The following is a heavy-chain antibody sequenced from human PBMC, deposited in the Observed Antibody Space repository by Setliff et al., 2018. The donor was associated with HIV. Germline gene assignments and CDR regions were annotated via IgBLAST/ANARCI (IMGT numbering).Heavy chain of an antibody. Sequence: ASVKVSCKASGYRFNTYGISWVRQAPGQGLEWMGWISPYNGDTRFAQSLQGRVTMTTDTSSTTAFLELRSLRSDDTAMYYCARDRRYSGTYHIDYWGQGTLVTVSS. CDR1: GYRFNTYG. V-gene: IGHV1-18*01. CDR3: ARDRRYSGTYHIDY. J-gene: IGHJ4*02. CDR2: ISPYNGDT. D-gene: IGHD1-26*01.